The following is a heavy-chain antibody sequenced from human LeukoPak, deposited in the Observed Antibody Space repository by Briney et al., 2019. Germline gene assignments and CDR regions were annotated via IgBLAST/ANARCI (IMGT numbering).Heavy chain of an antibody. V-gene: IGHV1-69*04. J-gene: IGHJ4*02. Sequence: SVKVSCKASGGTFSSYAISWVRQAPGQGLEWMGRIIPILGIANYAQKFQGRVTITADKSTSTAYMELSSLRSEDTAMYYCARGPNYDSSGRALGYWGQGTLVTVSS. CDR2: IIPILGIA. CDR1: GGTFSSYA. D-gene: IGHD3-22*01. CDR3: ARGPNYDSSGRALGY.